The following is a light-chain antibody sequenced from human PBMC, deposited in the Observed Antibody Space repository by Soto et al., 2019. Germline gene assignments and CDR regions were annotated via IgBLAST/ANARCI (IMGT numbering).Light chain of an antibody. CDR2: GVS. J-gene: IGLJ2*01. Sequence: QSALTQPASVSGSPGQSITISCTGTSSDVGDYNYVSWYQQHPGKAPKLIIYGVSNRPSGISNRFSGSKSGNTASLTVSGRQAEDEADYYCSSYTATNTLVFGGGTKLTVL. CDR3: SSYTATNTLV. CDR1: SSDVGDYNY. V-gene: IGLV2-14*01.